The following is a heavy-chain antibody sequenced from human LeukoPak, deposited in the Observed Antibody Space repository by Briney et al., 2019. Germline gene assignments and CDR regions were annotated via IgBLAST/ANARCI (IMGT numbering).Heavy chain of an antibody. CDR2: IRSKAYGGTT. CDR3: TCRYCSSTSCYGGDY. D-gene: IGHD2-2*01. CDR1: GFTFGDYA. Sequence: PGGSLRLSCTASGFTFGDYAMSWFRQAPGKGLEWVGFIRSKAYGGTTEYAASVKGRFTISRDDSKSIAYLQMNSLKTADTAVYYCTCRYCSSTSCYGGDYWGQGTLVTVSS. J-gene: IGHJ4*02. V-gene: IGHV3-49*03.